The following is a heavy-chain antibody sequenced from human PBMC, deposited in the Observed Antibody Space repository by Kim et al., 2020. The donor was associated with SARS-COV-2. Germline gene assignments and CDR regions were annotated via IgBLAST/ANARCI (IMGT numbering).Heavy chain of an antibody. Sequence: SETLSLTCTVSGGSISSSSYYWGWIRQPPGKGLEWIGSIYYSGITYYNPSLKSRVTISVDTSKNQFSLKLSSVTAADTAVYYCASNLFSITIFGVVTRYFDYWGQGTLVTVSS. CDR3: ASNLFSITIFGVVTRYFDY. D-gene: IGHD3-3*01. V-gene: IGHV4-39*01. CDR2: IYYSGIT. J-gene: IGHJ4*02. CDR1: GGSISSSSYY.